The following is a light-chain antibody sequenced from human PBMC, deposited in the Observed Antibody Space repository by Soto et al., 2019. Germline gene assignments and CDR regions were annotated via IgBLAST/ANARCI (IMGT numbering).Light chain of an antibody. J-gene: IGKJ1*01. Sequence: EIVLTQSPGTLSLSPGERATLSCRASQSVSSNYLAWYQQKRGQAPRLLIYGASSRAAGIPTRFSGSGSGTDFTLNISRLAPEDFAVYYCQQYDTSPWTFGQGTKVEI. CDR1: QSVSSNY. V-gene: IGKV3-20*01. CDR2: GAS. CDR3: QQYDTSPWT.